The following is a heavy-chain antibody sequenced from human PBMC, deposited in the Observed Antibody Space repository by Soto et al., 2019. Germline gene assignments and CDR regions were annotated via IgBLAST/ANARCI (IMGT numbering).Heavy chain of an antibody. CDR3: ARAGCDGGRCYTLVGLRYGMDV. Sequence: QVQLGESGGGVVQPGRSLRLSCAASGFTFSSYAMYWVRQAPDKGLEWVAVITYDGSNKYYADSVKGRFTISRDNSKNTLYLQMNSLRAEDTAVYYCARAGCDGGRCYTLVGLRYGMDVWGQGTTVTVSS. CDR1: GFTFSSYA. CDR2: ITYDGSNK. J-gene: IGHJ6*02. V-gene: IGHV3-30-3*01. D-gene: IGHD2-15*01.